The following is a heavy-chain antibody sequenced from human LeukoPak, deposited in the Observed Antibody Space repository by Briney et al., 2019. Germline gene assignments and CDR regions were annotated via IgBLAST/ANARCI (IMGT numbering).Heavy chain of an antibody. Sequence: NPGGSLRLSCAASGFTFTSYSMNWVRQAPGKGLEWVSSISGSGAYIYYADSVKGRFIISRGNVKNSLYLQMNSLRAEDTAVYYCARDYLREDYWGQGTLVTVSS. CDR1: GFTFTSYS. CDR2: ISGSGAYI. CDR3: ARDYLREDY. D-gene: IGHD3-16*01. V-gene: IGHV3-21*01. J-gene: IGHJ4*02.